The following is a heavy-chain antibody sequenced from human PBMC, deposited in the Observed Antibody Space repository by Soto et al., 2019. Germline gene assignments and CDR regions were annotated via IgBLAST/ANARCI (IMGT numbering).Heavy chain of an antibody. Sequence: PGESLKISCEASGYSFTCYWIGWVRQMPGKGLEWMGIIHPGDSDTKYSPSFQGQVTISVDKSITTAYLQWSSLKASDTAMYYWARTPGPEVAASLEYYYFSGMDVWGQGTKVTVYS. V-gene: IGHV5-51*03. D-gene: IGHD2-15*01. J-gene: IGHJ6*02. CDR2: IHPGDSDT. CDR1: GYSFTCYW. CDR3: ARTPGPEVAASLEYYYFSGMDV.